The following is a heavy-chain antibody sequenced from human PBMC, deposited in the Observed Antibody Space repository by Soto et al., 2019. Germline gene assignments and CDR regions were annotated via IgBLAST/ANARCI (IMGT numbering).Heavy chain of an antibody. J-gene: IGHJ4*02. V-gene: IGHV4-39*01. CDR1: GDSISRSNYY. CDR3: ARLISSSFFDY. CDR2: VYYSGST. D-gene: IGHD6-13*01. Sequence: SETLSLTCTVSGDSISRSNYYWGWIRQPPGKGLEWIGSVYYSGSTYYNPSLKSRVTISVDTSKNEFSLKLSPVTAADTAEYYCARLISSSFFDYWGQGTLVTVSS.